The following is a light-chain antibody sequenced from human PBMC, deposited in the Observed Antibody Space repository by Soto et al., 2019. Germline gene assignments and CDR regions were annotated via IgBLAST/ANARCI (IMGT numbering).Light chain of an antibody. CDR1: SSNIGAGSS. CDR2: GNT. J-gene: IGLJ2*01. V-gene: IGLV1-40*01. CDR3: QSYDNSLGGSLV. Sequence: QSVLTQPPSVSGAPGQRLTISCTGSSSNIGAGSSVHWYQQLPGTAPKLLIYGNTNRPSGVHDRFSGSKSGTSASLAITGLQTEDEADYYCQSYDNSLGGSLVFGGGTKLTVL.